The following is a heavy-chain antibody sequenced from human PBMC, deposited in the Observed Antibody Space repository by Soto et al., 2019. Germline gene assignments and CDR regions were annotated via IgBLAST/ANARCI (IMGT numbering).Heavy chain of an antibody. CDR1: GDTFSSYA. CDR2: IITVLGTT. Sequence: QVQLVQSGAELKKTGSSVTVSCRASGDTFSSYAVNWVRQAPGRGLEWMGRIITVLGTTDYAQNFKGRVTITAEKSTKTVYMELSSLRSDETAVYYCARRRYCGYDCYHKHYYGMDVWGQGTTVTVAS. CDR3: ARRRYCGYDCYHKHYYGMDV. V-gene: IGHV1-69*08. D-gene: IGHD2-21*01. J-gene: IGHJ6*02.